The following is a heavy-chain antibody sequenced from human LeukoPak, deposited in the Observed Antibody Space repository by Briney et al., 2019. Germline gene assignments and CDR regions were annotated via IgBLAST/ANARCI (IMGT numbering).Heavy chain of an antibody. CDR1: GFTFSMYW. Sequence: GGSLRLSCAASGFTFSMYWMSWVRQAPGKGLEWVANIKHDGSEKFYVDSVKGRFIISRDNAKNSLFLQLNSLRDEETAVYYCARITGIEAAGDYWGQGTLVTVSS. CDR3: ARITGIEAAGDY. J-gene: IGHJ4*02. D-gene: IGHD6-25*01. V-gene: IGHV3-7*04. CDR2: IKHDGSEK.